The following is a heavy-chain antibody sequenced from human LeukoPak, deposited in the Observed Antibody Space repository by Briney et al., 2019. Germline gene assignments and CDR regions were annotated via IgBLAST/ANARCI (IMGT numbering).Heavy chain of an antibody. J-gene: IGHJ4*02. CDR3: AKDHSGYDGYFDY. D-gene: IGHD5-12*01. Sequence: PGRSLRLSCAASGFTFSNYGMHWVRQAPGKGLEWVAVISYDGSNKYYADSVKGRFTISRDNSKNTLYLQMNSLRAEDTAVYYCAKDHSGYDGYFDYWGQGTLVTVSS. V-gene: IGHV3-30*18. CDR1: GFTFSNYG. CDR2: ISYDGSNK.